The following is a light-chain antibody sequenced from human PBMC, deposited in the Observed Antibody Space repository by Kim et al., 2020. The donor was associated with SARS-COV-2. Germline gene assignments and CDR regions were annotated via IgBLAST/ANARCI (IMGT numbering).Light chain of an antibody. J-gene: IGKJ1*01. V-gene: IGKV3-20*01. CDR3: QQYGSSRT. Sequence: LSPGERATLSCRASQSVSSSYLAWYQQKPGQAPRLLIYGASSRATGIPDRFSGSGSGTDFTLTISRLEPEEFAVYYCQQYGSSRTFGQGTKVDIK. CDR2: GAS. CDR1: QSVSSSY.